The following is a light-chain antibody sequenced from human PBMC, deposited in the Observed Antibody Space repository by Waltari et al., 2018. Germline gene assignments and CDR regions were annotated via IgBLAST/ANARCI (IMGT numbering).Light chain of an antibody. CDR2: DAS. V-gene: IGKV3-11*01. CDR3: QLRTGWPMT. J-gene: IGKJ5*01. Sequence: EVVLTQSPATLSLSPGERATLSCRASQSVSNSLAWYRQKPGQAPSLLIYDASTRAAGIPDRFSGSGSGTDFTITIISLEHEDFAVYYCQLRTGWPMTFGQGTRLEIK. CDR1: QSVSNS.